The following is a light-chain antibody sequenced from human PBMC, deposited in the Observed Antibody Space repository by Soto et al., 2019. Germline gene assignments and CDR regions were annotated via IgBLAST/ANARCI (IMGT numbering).Light chain of an antibody. Sequence: DIQMTQSPSSLSASVGDRVTITCRASQSISNFLNWYQQKPGKAPTLLIYAASSLQSGVPARFSGSGSGTDFTLTISSLQPEDFATYYCQQSYRTPLTFGGGTKVEIK. V-gene: IGKV1-39*01. CDR1: QSISNF. CDR2: AAS. CDR3: QQSYRTPLT. J-gene: IGKJ4*01.